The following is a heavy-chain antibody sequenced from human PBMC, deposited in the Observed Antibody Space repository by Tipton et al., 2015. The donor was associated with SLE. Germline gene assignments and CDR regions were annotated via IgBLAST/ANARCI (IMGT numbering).Heavy chain of an antibody. D-gene: IGHD6-19*01. CDR3: ARDKVYSSGPSLMDV. Sequence: TLSLTCAVSGGSISSGGYSWSWIRQPPGKGLEWIGEINHSGSTNYNPSLKSRVTISVDTSKNQFSLKLSPVTAADTAVYYCARDKVYSSGPSLMDVWGKGTTVTVSS. J-gene: IGHJ6*04. V-gene: IGHV4-30-2*01. CDR1: GGSISSGGYS. CDR2: INHSGST.